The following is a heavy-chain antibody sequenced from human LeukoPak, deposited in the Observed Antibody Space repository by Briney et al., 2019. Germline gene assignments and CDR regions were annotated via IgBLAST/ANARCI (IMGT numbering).Heavy chain of an antibody. D-gene: IGHD3-10*01. CDR2: ISYDGSNE. CDR1: GFTFSSYG. J-gene: IGHJ6*02. Sequence: PGGSLRLSCAASGFTFSSYGMHWVRQAPGKGLEWVAVISYDGSNEYYADSVKGRFTISRDNSKNTLYLQMNSLRAEDTAVYYCAKDQVRGEVPQGGVGMDVWGQGTTVTVSS. CDR3: AKDQVRGEVPQGGVGMDV. V-gene: IGHV3-30*18.